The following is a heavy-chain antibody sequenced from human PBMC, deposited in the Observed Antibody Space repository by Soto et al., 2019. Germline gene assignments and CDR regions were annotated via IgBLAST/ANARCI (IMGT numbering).Heavy chain of an antibody. D-gene: IGHD3-9*01. J-gene: IGHJ6*02. CDR2: IIPIFGTA. V-gene: IGHV1-69*13. Sequence: ASVKVSCKASGGTFSSYAISWVRQAPGQGPEWMGGIIPIFGTANYAQKFQGRVTITADESTSTAYMELSSLRSEDTAVYYCARVGGDILTGYSIRYYYYYGMDVWGQGTTVTVSS. CDR3: ARVGGDILTGYSIRYYYYYGMDV. CDR1: GGTFSSYA.